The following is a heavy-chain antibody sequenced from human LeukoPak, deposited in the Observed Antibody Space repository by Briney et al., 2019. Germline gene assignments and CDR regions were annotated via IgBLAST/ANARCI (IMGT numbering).Heavy chain of an antibody. CDR2: ISYGGSNK. Sequence: QPGRSLRLSCAASGFTFSSYGMHWVRQTPGKGLEWVAVISYGGSNKYYADSVKGRFTISRDNSENTLYLQMNSLRAEDTAVYYCAKGSGSSCYSPCDYWGQGILVTVSS. CDR1: GFTFSSYG. V-gene: IGHV3-30*18. D-gene: IGHD2-15*01. J-gene: IGHJ4*02. CDR3: AKGSGSSCYSPCDY.